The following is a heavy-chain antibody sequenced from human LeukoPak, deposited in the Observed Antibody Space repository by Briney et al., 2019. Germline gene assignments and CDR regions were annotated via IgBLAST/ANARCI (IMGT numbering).Heavy chain of an antibody. V-gene: IGHV1-3*01. CDR2: INAGNGNT. CDR3: ARARNYYDSSGYYCLDY. D-gene: IGHD3-22*01. J-gene: IGHJ4*02. Sequence: ASVKVSCKASGYTFTSYSMHWVRQAPGQRLEWMGWINAGNGNTKYSQKFQGRFTITRDTSASKAYLELRSLRSEETAVYSCARARNYYDSSGYYCLDYWGQGPLVTVSS. CDR1: GYTFTSYS.